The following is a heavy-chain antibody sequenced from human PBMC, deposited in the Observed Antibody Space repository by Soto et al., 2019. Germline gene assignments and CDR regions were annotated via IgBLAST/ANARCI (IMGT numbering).Heavy chain of an antibody. V-gene: IGHV1-69*01. CDR1: GGTFSSLG. Sequence: QVQLVQSGAEVKRPGSSVKVSCEASGGTFSSLGFTWVRQAPGQGLEWMGGIIPISGRTTFAPKFLGRVTITADESTRTTYMELTALTSDDTAIYYCASRGTQGRWLEVAAYCGQGTVVTVSS. CDR3: ASRGTQGRWLEVAAY. CDR2: IIPISGRT. J-gene: IGHJ4*02. D-gene: IGHD5-12*01.